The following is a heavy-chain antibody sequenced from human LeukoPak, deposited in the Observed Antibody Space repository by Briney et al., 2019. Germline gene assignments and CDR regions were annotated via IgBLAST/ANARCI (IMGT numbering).Heavy chain of an antibody. V-gene: IGHV3-23*01. CDR2: MSGSGGST. Sequence: RPGGSLRLSCAASGFTFSSYVMSWVRQAPGKGLEWVSDMSGSGGSTDYADSVKGRFTISRDNSKNTLYLQMNSLRVEDTAVYYCAKGLLPAAWYYHFGMDVWGQGTTVTVSS. CDR3: AKGLLPAAWYYHFGMDV. D-gene: IGHD2-2*01. CDR1: GFTFSSYV. J-gene: IGHJ6*02.